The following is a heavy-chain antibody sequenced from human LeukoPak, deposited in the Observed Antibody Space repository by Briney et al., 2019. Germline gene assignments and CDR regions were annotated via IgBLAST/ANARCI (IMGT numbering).Heavy chain of an antibody. CDR3: ARRGYDILTGYYHAFDI. CDR1: GGSFSGYY. J-gene: IGHJ3*02. D-gene: IGHD3-9*01. Sequence: PSETLSLTCAVYGGSFSGYYWSWIRQPPGKGLEWIGEINHSGSTNYNPSLKSRVTISVDTSKNQFSLKLSSVTAADTAVYYCARRGYDILTGYYHAFDIWGQGTMVTVSS. V-gene: IGHV4-34*01. CDR2: INHSGST.